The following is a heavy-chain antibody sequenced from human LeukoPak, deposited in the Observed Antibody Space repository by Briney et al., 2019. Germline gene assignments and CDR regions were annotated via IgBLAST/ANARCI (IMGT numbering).Heavy chain of an antibody. D-gene: IGHD2-2*02. CDR3: ARVRYCSSTSCYMSGSRYYYYYMDV. Sequence: SETLSLTCTVSGGSISSYYWSWIRQPAGKGLEWIGRIYTSGSTNYNPSLKSRVTMSVDTSKNQFSLKLSSVTAADTAVYYCARVRYCSSTSCYMSGSRYYYYYMDVWGKGTTVTVSS. V-gene: IGHV4-4*07. J-gene: IGHJ6*03. CDR1: GGSISSYY. CDR2: IYTSGST.